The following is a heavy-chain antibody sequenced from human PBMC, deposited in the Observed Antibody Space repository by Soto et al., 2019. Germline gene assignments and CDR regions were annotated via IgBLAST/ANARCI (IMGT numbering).Heavy chain of an antibody. J-gene: IGHJ5*02. CDR1: GYTFTGYY. CDR2: INPNSGGT. D-gene: IGHD3-10*01. CDR3: ARGGNGSGSYELVDP. Sequence: QVQLVQSGAEVKKPGASVKVSCKASGYTFTGYYMHWVRQAPGQGLEWMGWINPNSGGTNYAPKCQGWVTMTRDTSNSTAYMELSRLRSEDTAVYYCARGGNGSGSYELVDPWGQGTLVTVSS. V-gene: IGHV1-2*04.